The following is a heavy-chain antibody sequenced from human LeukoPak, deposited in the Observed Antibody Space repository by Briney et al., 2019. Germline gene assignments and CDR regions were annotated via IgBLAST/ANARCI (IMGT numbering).Heavy chain of an antibody. J-gene: IGHJ4*02. CDR2: ISYDGSKK. CDR3: AKDGGLAAAGTFDY. D-gene: IGHD6-13*01. V-gene: IGHV3-30*18. CDR1: GFTFSSYA. Sequence: GGSLRLSCAASGFTFSSYAMHWVRQAPGKGLEWVTVISYDGSKKYYADSVKGRFTISRDNSKNTLYLQMNSLRAEDTAVYYCAKDGGLAAAGTFDYWGQGTLVTVSS.